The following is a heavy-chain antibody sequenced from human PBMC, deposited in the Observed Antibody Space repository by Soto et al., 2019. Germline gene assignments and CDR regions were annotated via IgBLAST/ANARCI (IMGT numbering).Heavy chain of an antibody. V-gene: IGHV1-2*04. Sequence: QVQLVQSGAEVKKPGASVKVSCKASGYTFTGYFIHWVRDVPGQGLEYLGWINPNTGGTDYAQKLQGWVTMTRETSISPFFMDLKRLTYADTDVYYCARVASWAASDWFDPGGQGTPVTVSS. CDR2: INPNTGGT. CDR3: ARVASWAASDWFDP. D-gene: IGHD2-15*01. CDR1: GYTFTGYF. J-gene: IGHJ5*02.